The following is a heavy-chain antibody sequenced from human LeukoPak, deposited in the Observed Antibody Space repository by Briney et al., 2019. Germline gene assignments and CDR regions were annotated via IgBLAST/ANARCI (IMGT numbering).Heavy chain of an antibody. CDR1: GLTFSSYG. D-gene: IGHD6-6*01. CDR3: AKGYSSSSGENHLDY. V-gene: IGHV3-30*18. Sequence: GGSLRLSCAASGLTFSSYGVHWVRQAPGKGLEWVAVISYDGSNKYYADSVKGRFTISRDNSKNTLYLQMNSLRAEDTAVYYCAKGYSSSSGENHLDYWGQGTLVTVSS. CDR2: ISYDGSNK. J-gene: IGHJ4*02.